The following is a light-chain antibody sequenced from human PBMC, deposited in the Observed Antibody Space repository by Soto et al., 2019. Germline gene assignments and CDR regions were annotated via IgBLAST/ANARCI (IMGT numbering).Light chain of an antibody. J-gene: IGKJ4*01. CDR3: QQRNNCPLT. CDR2: DAS. V-gene: IGKV3-11*01. CDR1: QSVSSY. Sequence: DIVLTQSPSTLSLSPGERATLSCRASQSVSSYLAWYQQKPGQAPRLLIYDASNRATGIPARFSGSGSGTEFTLTISSLEPEDVAVYYCQQRNNCPLTFGGGTKVEIK.